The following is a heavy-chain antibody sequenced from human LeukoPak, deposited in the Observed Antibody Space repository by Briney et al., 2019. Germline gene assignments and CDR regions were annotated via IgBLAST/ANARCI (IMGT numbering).Heavy chain of an antibody. Sequence: GGSLRLSCAASGFTFINAWMAWVRQAPGKGLEWVGRIKAKAHGGTTDYAAPVKGRFTISRDDSKNTLYLQMNSLKTEDTAAYYCTTDGVGIEGATFDYWGQGTLVTVSS. V-gene: IGHV3-15*01. CDR1: GFTFINAW. CDR2: IKAKAHGGTT. CDR3: TTDGVGIEGATFDY. D-gene: IGHD1-26*01. J-gene: IGHJ4*02.